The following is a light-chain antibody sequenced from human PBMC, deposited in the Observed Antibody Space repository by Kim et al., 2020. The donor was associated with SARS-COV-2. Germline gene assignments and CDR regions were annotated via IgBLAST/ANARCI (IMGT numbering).Light chain of an antibody. J-gene: IGLJ2*01. Sequence: SSELTQDPAVSVALGQTVRITCQGDSLRSYYATLYQHKPGQAPILVIYGKNNRPSGIPDRFSGSSSGNTASLTITGTQAGDEADYYCNSRDSNDNVVFGGGTKVTVL. CDR3: NSRDSNDNVV. CDR1: SLRSYY. CDR2: GKN. V-gene: IGLV3-19*01.